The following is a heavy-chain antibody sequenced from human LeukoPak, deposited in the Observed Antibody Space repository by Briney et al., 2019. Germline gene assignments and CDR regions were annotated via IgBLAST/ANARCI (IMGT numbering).Heavy chain of an antibody. V-gene: IGHV4-34*01. CDR2: IYYSGST. D-gene: IGHD4-17*01. Sequence: SETLSLTCAVYGGPFSGYYWSWIRQPPGKGLEWIGSIYYSGSTYYNPSLKSRVTISVDTSKNQFSLKLSSVTAADTAVYYCARLSVSTVTRQFDYWGQGTLVTVSS. CDR1: GGPFSGYY. J-gene: IGHJ4*02. CDR3: ARLSVSTVTRQFDY.